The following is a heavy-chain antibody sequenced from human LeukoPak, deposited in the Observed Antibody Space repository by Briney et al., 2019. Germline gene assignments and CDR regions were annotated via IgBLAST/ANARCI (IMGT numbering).Heavy chain of an antibody. D-gene: IGHD4-11*01. V-gene: IGHV3-33*03. CDR2: IWSDGSNI. CDR1: GFSFCHYG. Sequence: GRPLRLSCAASGFSFCHYGMHWVRQAPGKGLEWWAGIWSDGSNIFYADSVKGRFTTSSDTSMKTLFLQMNSLRAEDTAIYYCVKDAQRGFAYSNSFEYWGHGTLVTVSS. J-gene: IGHJ5*01. CDR3: VKDAQRGFAYSNSFEY.